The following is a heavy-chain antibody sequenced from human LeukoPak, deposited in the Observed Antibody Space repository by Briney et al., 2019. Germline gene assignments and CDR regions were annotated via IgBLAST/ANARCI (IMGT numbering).Heavy chain of an antibody. D-gene: IGHD3-10*01. V-gene: IGHV3-48*03. Sequence: GGSLRLSCAAPGFTFSSYEMNWVRQAPGKGLEWVSYISSSGSTIYYADSVKGRFTISRDNAKNSLYLQMNSLRAEDTAVYYCARTPREYYYGSGSSGYMDVWGKGTTVTISS. CDR3: ARTPREYYYGSGSSGYMDV. CDR2: ISSSGSTI. CDR1: GFTFSSYE. J-gene: IGHJ6*04.